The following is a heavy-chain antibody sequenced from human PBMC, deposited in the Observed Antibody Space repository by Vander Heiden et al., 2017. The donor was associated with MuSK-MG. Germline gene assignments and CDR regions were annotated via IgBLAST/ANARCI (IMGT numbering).Heavy chain of an antibody. Sequence: EVQLVESGGGLVQPGGSLRLSCAASGFTFSSYWMHWVRQAPGKGLVWVSRINSDGSSTSYADAVKGRFTISRDNAKNTLYMQMNSMRAEETAVYYCARDRGSRGLEWYFDLWGRGSMVTVSS. CDR2: INSDGSST. J-gene: IGHJ2*01. V-gene: IGHV3-74*01. CDR1: GFTFSSYW. CDR3: ARDRGSRGLEWYFDL.